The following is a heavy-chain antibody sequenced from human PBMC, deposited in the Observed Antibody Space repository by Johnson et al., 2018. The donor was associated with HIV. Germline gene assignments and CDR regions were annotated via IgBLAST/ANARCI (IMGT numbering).Heavy chain of an antibody. CDR1: GFTLSYYG. CDR2: ISNDGSNK. J-gene: IGHJ3*02. Sequence: QVQLVESGGGVVQPGRSLRLSCAASGFTLSYYGVHWVRQAPGKGLEWVAVISNDGSNKKYADSVKGRFTISRDNSKNTLYRQMNSLRAADTAVYYCARDMSGNYGDAFDIWGQGTMVTVSS. D-gene: IGHD1-26*01. CDR3: ARDMSGNYGDAFDI. V-gene: IGHV3-30*03.